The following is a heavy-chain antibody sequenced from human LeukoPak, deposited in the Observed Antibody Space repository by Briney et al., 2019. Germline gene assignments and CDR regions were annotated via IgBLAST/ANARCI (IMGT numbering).Heavy chain of an antibody. D-gene: IGHD3-22*01. CDR1: GYTFINYG. V-gene: IGHV1-18*01. CDR2: ISAYNGNT. CDR3: ARGERTYYYDSSGYYSGRFDY. J-gene: IGHJ4*02. Sequence: GASVNVSCKASGYTFINYGISWVRQAPGQGLEWMGWISAYNGNTNYAQKLQGRVTMTTDTSTSTAYMELRSLRSDDTAVYYCARGERTYYYDSSGYYSGRFDYWGQGTLVTVSS.